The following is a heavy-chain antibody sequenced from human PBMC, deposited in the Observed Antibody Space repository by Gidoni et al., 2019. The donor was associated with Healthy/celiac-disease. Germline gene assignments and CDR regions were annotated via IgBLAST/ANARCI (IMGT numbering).Heavy chain of an antibody. V-gene: IGHV4-59*01. CDR2: IYYSGST. J-gene: IGHJ6*02. D-gene: IGHD3-10*01. CDR3: ARGRVITGHGAYYYYYGMDV. Sequence: QVQLQESGPGLVKPSETLSLTCTVSGGSISSYYWSWIRQPPGKGLEWIGYIYYSGSTNYNPSLKSRVTISVDTSKNQFSLKLSSVTAADTAVYYCARGRVITGHGAYYYYYGMDVWGQGTTVTVSS. CDR1: GGSISSYY.